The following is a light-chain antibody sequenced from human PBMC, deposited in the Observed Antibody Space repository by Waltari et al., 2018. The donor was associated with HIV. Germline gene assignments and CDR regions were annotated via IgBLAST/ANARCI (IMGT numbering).Light chain of an antibody. CDR1: SLTQQF. J-gene: IGLJ2*01. Sequence: SSALPPPPSVSVSLAPTARTTSSGDSLTQQFAYWYQQQTGQAPVLVIHRDTERPSGIPERFSGSSSGTTVTLTISGVQAEDEADYYCQSADTSASFMIFGGGTRLTVL. CDR3: QSADTSASFMI. CDR2: RDT. V-gene: IGLV3-25*03.